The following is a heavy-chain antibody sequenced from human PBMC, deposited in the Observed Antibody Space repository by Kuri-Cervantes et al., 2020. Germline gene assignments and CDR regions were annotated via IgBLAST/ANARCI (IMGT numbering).Heavy chain of an antibody. Sequence: SVKVSCRASGGTFSSYAISWVRQAPGQGLEWMGGIIPIFGTANYAQKSQGRVTITADKSTSTAYMELSSLRSEDTAVYYCARAPYDFWSGYDYYYYYMDVWGKGTTVTVSS. V-gene: IGHV1-69*06. D-gene: IGHD3-3*01. CDR1: GGTFSSYA. CDR3: ARAPYDFWSGYDYYYYYMDV. CDR2: IIPIFGTA. J-gene: IGHJ6*03.